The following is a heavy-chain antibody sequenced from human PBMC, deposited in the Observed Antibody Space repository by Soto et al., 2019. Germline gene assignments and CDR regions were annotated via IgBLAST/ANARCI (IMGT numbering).Heavy chain of an antibody. CDR1: GGSFSGYY. J-gene: IGHJ4*02. D-gene: IGHD3-22*01. Sequence: XETLSHTCAVYGGSFSGYYWSWIRQPPGKGLEWIGEINHSGSTNYNPSLKSRVTISVDTSKNQFSLKLSSVTAADTAVYYCARGLFYYDSSGYYTHFDYWGQGTLVTV. CDR2: INHSGST. V-gene: IGHV4-34*01. CDR3: ARGLFYYDSSGYYTHFDY.